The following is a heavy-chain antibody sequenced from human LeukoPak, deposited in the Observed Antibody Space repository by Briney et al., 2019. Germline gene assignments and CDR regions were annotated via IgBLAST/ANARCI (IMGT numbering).Heavy chain of an antibody. Sequence: PGGSLRLSCAASGFTFSTYAMNWVRQAPGEGLEWVSSIGGSSTSLYYADSLKGRFTISRDNSKNTLYLQMNSLRADDTAVYYCAIIPLGGRFDYWGQGTLVIVSS. J-gene: IGHJ4*02. V-gene: IGHV3-21*04. CDR1: GFTFSTYA. D-gene: IGHD3-10*01. CDR3: AIIPLGGRFDY. CDR2: IGGSSTSL.